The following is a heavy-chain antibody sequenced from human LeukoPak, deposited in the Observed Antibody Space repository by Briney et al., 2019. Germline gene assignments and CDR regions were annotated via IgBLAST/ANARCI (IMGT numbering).Heavy chain of an antibody. CDR3: ARTGYGDLYLFDY. J-gene: IGHJ4*02. CDR1: GGSISSYY. V-gene: IGHV4-59*01. Sequence: SETLSLTCTVSGGSISSYYWSWIRQPPGKGLEWIGYIYYSGGTNYNPSPKSRVTISVDTSKNQFSLKLSSVTAADTAVYYCARTGYGDLYLFDYWGQGILVTVSS. CDR2: IYYSGGT. D-gene: IGHD4-17*01.